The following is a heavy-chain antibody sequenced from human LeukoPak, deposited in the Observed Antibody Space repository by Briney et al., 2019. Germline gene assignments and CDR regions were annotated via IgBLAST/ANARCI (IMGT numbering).Heavy chain of an antibody. V-gene: IGHV3-66*01. D-gene: IGHD1-14*01. CDR2: IYSGGST. CDR1: GFTVSSNY. CDR3: ARDSSRRPPLYGMDV. J-gene: IGHJ6*02. Sequence: GGSLRLSCAASGFTVSSNYMSWVRQAPGKGLEWVSVIYSGGSTYYADSVKGRFTIPRDNSKNTLYLQMNSLRAEDTAVYYCARDSSRRPPLYGMDVWGQGTTVTVSS.